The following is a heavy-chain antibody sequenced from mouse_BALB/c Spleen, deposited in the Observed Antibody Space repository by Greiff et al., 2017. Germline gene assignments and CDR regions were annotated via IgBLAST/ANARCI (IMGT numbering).Heavy chain of an antibody. CDR1: GFTFSSYA. J-gene: IGHJ2*01. CDR3: ARGQGYGNYYFDY. Sequence: EVQVVESGGGLVKPGGSLKLSCAASGFTFSSYAMSWVRQTPEKRLEWVASISSGGSTYYPDSVKGRFTISRDNARNILYLQMSSLRSEDTAMYYCARGQGYGNYYFDYWGQGTTLTVSS. CDR2: ISSGGST. D-gene: IGHD2-10*02. V-gene: IGHV5-6-5*01.